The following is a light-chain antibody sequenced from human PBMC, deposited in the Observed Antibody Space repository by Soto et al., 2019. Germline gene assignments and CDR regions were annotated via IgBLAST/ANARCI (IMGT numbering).Light chain of an antibody. J-gene: IGLJ2*01. CDR1: SSDIGNYDL. CDR3: CSYTGPFTWV. V-gene: IGLV2-23*02. CDR2: EVY. Sequence: QSALAQPASVSGSPGQSITISCTGTSSDIGNYDLVSWYQHHPGEAPKLVIYEVYKRPSGVSNRFSGSKSGNTASLTISGLQAEDGADYYCCSYTGPFTWVFGGGTKLTVL.